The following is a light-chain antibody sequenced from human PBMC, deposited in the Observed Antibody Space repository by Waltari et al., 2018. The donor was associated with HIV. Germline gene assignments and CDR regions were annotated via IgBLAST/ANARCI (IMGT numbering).Light chain of an antibody. J-gene: IGLJ2*01. V-gene: IGLV1-40*01. CDR2: GNT. CDR1: RSNIGAGYD. Sequence: QSVLTKPPSVSGAPAQRVTISCTGRRSNIGAGYDVHWYQQLHGTAPKLLSYGNTNRPSGVPDRFSGSKSGTSASLAITGLQAEDEADYYCQSYDSSLSASVFGEGTKLTVL. CDR3: QSYDSSLSASV.